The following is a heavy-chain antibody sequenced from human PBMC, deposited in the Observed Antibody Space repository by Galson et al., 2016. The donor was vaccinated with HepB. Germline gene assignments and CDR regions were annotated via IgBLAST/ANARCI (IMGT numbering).Heavy chain of an antibody. CDR3: AKEGYRDYYFDY. D-gene: IGHD4-17*01. CDR1: GFTFSSYA. Sequence: SLRLSCAASGFTFSSYAMSWVRQAPGKGLEWVSAISGSGGSTYYADSVKGRFTISRDNSKNTPYLQMNSLRAEDTAVYYCAKEGYRDYYFDYWGQGTLVTVSS. V-gene: IGHV3-23*01. J-gene: IGHJ4*02. CDR2: ISGSGGST.